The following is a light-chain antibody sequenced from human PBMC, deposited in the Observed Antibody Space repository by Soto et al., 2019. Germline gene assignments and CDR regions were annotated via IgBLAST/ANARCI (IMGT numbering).Light chain of an antibody. CDR1: QSVNSNY. CDR2: GAS. V-gene: IGKV3-20*01. J-gene: IGKJ3*01. CDR3: QQYRSSPPEFT. Sequence: EIVLTQSPGTLSVSPGERVTLSCRASQSVNSNYLAWYQQRPDQAPRLLIFGASYRATRIPDRFSGSESGTDFTHTISRLEPQGFALYYCQQYRSSPPEFTFGPGTRVHSK.